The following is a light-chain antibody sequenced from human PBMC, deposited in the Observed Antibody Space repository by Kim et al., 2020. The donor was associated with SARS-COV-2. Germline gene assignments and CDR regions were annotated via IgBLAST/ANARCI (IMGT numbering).Light chain of an antibody. CDR2: GTS. Sequence: EIVMTQSPATLSVSPGERATLSCRASQSVSSNLAWFQQTPGQAPRLLIYGTSTRATDTPARFSGSGSGTEFTLTISSLQSEDFAVYYCLHNNNWPPGNTLGGGTKLEI. V-gene: IGKV3-15*01. CDR1: QSVSSN. J-gene: IGKJ2*01. CDR3: LHNNNWPPGNT.